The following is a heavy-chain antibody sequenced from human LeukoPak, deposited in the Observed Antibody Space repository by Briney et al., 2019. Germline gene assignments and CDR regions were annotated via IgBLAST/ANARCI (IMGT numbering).Heavy chain of an antibody. D-gene: IGHD4-23*01. V-gene: IGHV3-66*04. CDR3: ARPPYGGVDY. J-gene: IGHJ4*02. CDR1: GFTVTSNH. CDR2: IYTGGTT. Sequence: PGGSLRLSCAASGFTVTSNHMNWVRQAPGKGLEWVSIIYTGGTTHYADSLKDRFTISRDDSINTLYLQMNSLRAEDTAVYYCARPPYGGVDYWGQGALVTVSS.